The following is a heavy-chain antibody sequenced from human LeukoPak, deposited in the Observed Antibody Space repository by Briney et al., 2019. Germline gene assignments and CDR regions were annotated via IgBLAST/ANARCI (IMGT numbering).Heavy chain of an antibody. V-gene: IGHV4-31*03. D-gene: IGHD5-12*01. CDR2: IYYSGST. Sequence: SETLSLTCTVSGGSISSGGYYWSWIRQHPGKGLEWIGYIYYSGSTYYNPSLKSRVTISVDTSKNQFSLKLSSVTAADTAVYYCARDGYDGWFDPCGQGTLVTVSS. CDR3: ARDGYDGWFDP. CDR1: GGSISSGGYY. J-gene: IGHJ5*02.